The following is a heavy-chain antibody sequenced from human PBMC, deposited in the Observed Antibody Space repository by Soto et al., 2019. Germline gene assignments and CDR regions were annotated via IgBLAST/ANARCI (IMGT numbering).Heavy chain of an antibody. CDR3: AKGKQLWLWGMDV. CDR2: ISYDGSNK. V-gene: IGHV3-30*18. D-gene: IGHD5-18*01. J-gene: IGHJ6*02. Sequence: QVQLVESGGGVVQPGRSLRLSCAASGFNFKSYVMHWGRQAPGKGLEWVAVISYDGSNKYYADSVKGRFTISRDNSKNTLHLQMNSLRAEDTAVYYCAKGKQLWLWGMDVWGQGTTVTVSS. CDR1: GFNFKSYV.